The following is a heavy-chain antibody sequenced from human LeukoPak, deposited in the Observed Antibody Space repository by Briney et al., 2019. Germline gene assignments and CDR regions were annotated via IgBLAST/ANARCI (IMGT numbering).Heavy chain of an antibody. J-gene: IGHJ4*02. CDR3: ATPGPLRFLEWLLPFDY. V-gene: IGHV1-69*05. CDR1: GYTFTSYG. Sequence: GASVKVSCKASGYTFTSYGISWVRQAPGQGLEWMGGIIPIFGTANYAQKFQGRVTITTDESTSTAYMELSSLRSEDTAVYYCATPGPLRFLEWLLPFDYWGQGTLVTVSS. CDR2: IIPIFGTA. D-gene: IGHD3-3*01.